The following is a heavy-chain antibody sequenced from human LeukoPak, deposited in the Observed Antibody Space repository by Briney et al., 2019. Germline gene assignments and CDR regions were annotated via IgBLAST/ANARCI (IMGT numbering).Heavy chain of an antibody. D-gene: IGHD4/OR15-4a*01. CDR1: GFTFSDYY. CDR3: ARVVVTTFDY. J-gene: IGHJ4*02. CDR2: ISSSGTTI. Sequence: GGSLRLSCAASGFTFSDYYMSWVRQAPGKGLEWLSYISSSGTTIYYADSVKGRLTVSRDNAKNSLYLQMNSLRAEDTAVYYCARVVVTTFDYWGQGTLVTVSS. V-gene: IGHV3-11*04.